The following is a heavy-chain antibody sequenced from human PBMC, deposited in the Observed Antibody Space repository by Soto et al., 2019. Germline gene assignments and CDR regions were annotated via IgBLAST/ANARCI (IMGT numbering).Heavy chain of an antibody. D-gene: IGHD4-17*01. J-gene: IGHJ4*02. CDR1: GFTFSSYS. Sequence: EVQLVESGGGLVQPGGSLRLSCAASGFTFSSYSMNWVRQAPGKGLELVSYISSSSSTIYYADSVKGRFTISRDNAKNSLYLQMNSLRAEDTAVYYCARDLNYGLFDYWGQGTLVPVSS. CDR3: ARDLNYGLFDY. CDR2: ISSSSSTI. V-gene: IGHV3-48*01.